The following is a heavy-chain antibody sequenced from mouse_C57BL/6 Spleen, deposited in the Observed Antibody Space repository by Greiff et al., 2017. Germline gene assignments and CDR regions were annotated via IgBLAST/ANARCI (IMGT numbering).Heavy chain of an antibody. CDR3: ARGTMRYAMDY. CDR2: IDPEDGET. J-gene: IGHJ4*01. CDR1: GFNIQDYY. D-gene: IGHD2-4*01. Sequence: EVQLQESGAELVKPGASVKLSCTASGFNIQDYYMHWVKQRTEPGLEWIGRIDPEDGETKYAPNFQGKATITADTSANTAYLQLSSLTSENTAVYYCARGTMRYAMDYWGQGTSVTVSS. V-gene: IGHV14-2*01.